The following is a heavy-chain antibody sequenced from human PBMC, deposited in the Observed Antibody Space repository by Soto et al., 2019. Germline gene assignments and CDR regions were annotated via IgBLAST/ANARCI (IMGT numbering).Heavy chain of an antibody. J-gene: IGHJ6*02. Sequence: PETLSLTCTVSGGSIRSYSWSWSRQRPGLGLAWIVYTFDRGNILYNQSPRTRAPIPVDTPKNQSPLRLSPVPAADTAVYYCTRRPIIPTLQYGMDAGGRGPTVTVSS. V-gene: IGHV4-59*03. CDR2: TFDRGNI. CDR3: TRRPIIPTLQYGMDA. D-gene: IGHD2-15*01. CDR1: GGSIRSYS.